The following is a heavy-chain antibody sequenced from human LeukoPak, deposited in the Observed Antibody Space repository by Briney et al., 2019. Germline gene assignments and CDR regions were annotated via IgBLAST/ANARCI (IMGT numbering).Heavy chain of an antibody. V-gene: IGHV4-59*01. D-gene: IGHD1-26*01. J-gene: IGHJ4*02. CDR1: GASISSYY. CDR2: IYYSGNT. CDR3: ARGPGSYYEFDY. Sequence: PSETLSPTCTVSGASISSYYWSWIRQPPGKGLEWIAYIYYSGNTNYNPSLKSRVTISVDRSKNQFSLKLSSVTAADTAAYYCARGPGSYYEFDYWGQGTLVTVSS.